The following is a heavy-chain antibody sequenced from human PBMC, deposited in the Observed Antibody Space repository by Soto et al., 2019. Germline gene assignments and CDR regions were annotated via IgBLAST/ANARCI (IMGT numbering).Heavy chain of an antibody. V-gene: IGHV3-23*01. CDR3: AKPGGDRIVEYYFDS. CDR2: VTSSGDTT. J-gene: IGHJ4*02. D-gene: IGHD1-26*01. CDR1: GFTFSTYA. Sequence: GSLQLSCAASGFTFSTYAMSWVRQAPGKGLEWVSAVTSSGDTTYYADSVKGRFTISRDNSKNTLYLQMNSMGADDTALYYCAKPGGDRIVEYYFDSWGQGTPVTVSS.